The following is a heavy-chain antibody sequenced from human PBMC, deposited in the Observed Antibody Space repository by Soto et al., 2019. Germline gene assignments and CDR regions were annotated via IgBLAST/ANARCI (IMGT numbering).Heavy chain of an antibody. D-gene: IGHD2-15*01. J-gene: IGHJ4*02. Sequence: EVQLVESGGGLVQPGGSLRLSCAASGFTVSSNYMSWVRQAPGKGLEWVSVIYSGGSTYYADAVKGRFTISRDNSKNTLYLQMNSLRAEDTAVYYCASTLGYCSGGSCWGQGTLVTVSS. CDR2: IYSGGST. V-gene: IGHV3-66*01. CDR3: ASTLGYCSGGSC. CDR1: GFTVSSNY.